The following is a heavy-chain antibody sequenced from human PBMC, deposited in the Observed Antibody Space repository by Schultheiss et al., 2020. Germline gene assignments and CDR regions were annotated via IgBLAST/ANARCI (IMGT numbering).Heavy chain of an antibody. CDR2: IYSGGST. Sequence: GGSLRLSCAASGFTFSSNYMSWVRQAPGKGLEWVSVIYSGGSTYYADSVKGRFTISRDNSKNTLYLQMNSLRAEDTAVYYCAKEGYYDSSGYYYATPLKVFYYGMDVWGQGTTVTVSS. CDR3: AKEGYYDSSGYYYATPLKVFYYGMDV. V-gene: IGHV3-66*02. CDR1: GFTFSSNY. J-gene: IGHJ6*02. D-gene: IGHD3-22*01.